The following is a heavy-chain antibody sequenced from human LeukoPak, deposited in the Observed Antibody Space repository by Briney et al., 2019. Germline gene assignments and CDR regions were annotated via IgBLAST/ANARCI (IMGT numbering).Heavy chain of an antibody. CDR3: ARVVVVAATGRDYYYDGMDV. CDR2: IYYSGSS. CDR1: GDSISRSY. J-gene: IGHJ6*02. Sequence: SETLSLTCTVSGDSISRSYRSWVRQPPGKGLEWIGYIYYSGSSTYNPSLKSRVTIRVDTSKNQFSLKLSSVTAADTAVYYCARVVVVAATGRDYYYDGMDVWGQGTTVTVSS. V-gene: IGHV4-59*01. D-gene: IGHD2-15*01.